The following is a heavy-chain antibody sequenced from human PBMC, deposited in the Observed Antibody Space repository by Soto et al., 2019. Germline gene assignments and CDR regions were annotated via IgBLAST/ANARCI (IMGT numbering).Heavy chain of an antibody. CDR1: RYSFTTYA. Sequence: ASVKVSCKASRYSFTTYALHWVRPAPGQRLEWMGWINAGNGDTKYSEKFQGRVTITRDTSANTAYMELSSLRSEDTSVYYCARDPGTGAALRAYHFDYWGQGTLVAVSS. CDR3: ARDPGTGAALRAYHFDY. D-gene: IGHD1-1*01. J-gene: IGHJ4*02. CDR2: INAGNGDT. V-gene: IGHV1-3*01.